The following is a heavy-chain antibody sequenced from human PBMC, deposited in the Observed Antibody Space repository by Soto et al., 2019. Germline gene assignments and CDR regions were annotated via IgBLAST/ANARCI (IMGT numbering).Heavy chain of an antibody. V-gene: IGHV4-30-4*01. D-gene: IGHD6-13*01. Sequence: QVLLQESGPGLVKASQTLSLTCNVSGGSISSGDYYWSWIRQPPGKGLEWIGYIYYTGTTYYNPSLKSRVVISVDTSKNQFSLNLISVTAADTAVYYCAHYQPAGRGAFDIWGQGTMVTVSS. CDR1: GGSISSGDYY. CDR3: AHYQPAGRGAFDI. J-gene: IGHJ3*02. CDR2: IYYTGTT.